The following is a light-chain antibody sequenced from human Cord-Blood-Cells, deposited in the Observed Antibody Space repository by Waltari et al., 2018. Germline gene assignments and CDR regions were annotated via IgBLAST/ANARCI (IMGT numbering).Light chain of an antibody. CDR1: QSVSSN. CDR3: QQYNNWLFT. J-gene: IGKJ4*01. V-gene: IGKV3-15*01. CDR2: GAS. Sequence: EIVMTQSPATLSVSPGERATPSCRASQSVSSNLAWYQQKPGQAPRLLIYGASTRATGIPARFSGSGSGTEFTLTISSLQSEDFAVYYCQQYNNWLFTFGGGTKVEIK.